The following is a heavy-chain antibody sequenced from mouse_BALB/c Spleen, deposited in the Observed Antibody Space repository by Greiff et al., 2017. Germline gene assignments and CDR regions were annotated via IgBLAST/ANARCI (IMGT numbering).Heavy chain of an antibody. V-gene: IGHV5-6*02. CDR3: ARRLDYYGSSHYLDY. D-gene: IGHD1-1*01. CDR1: GFTFSSYG. J-gene: IGHJ2*01. CDR2: ISSGGSYT. Sequence: EVKLVESGGDLVKPGGSLKLSCAASGFTFSSYGMSWVRQTPDKRLEWVATISSGGSYTYYPDSVKGRFTISRDNAKNTLYLQMSSLKSEDTAMYYGARRLDYYGSSHYLDYWGQGTTLTVSS.